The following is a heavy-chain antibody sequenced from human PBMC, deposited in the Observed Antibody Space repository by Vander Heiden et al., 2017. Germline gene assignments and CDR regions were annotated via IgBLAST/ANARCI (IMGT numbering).Heavy chain of an antibody. Sequence: QVQLVESGGGVVQPGRSLRLSCAASGFTFISYGMPWVRQAPGKGLEWVAVISYDGSNKYYADSVKGRFTISRDNSKNTLYLQMNSLRAEDTAVYYCAKDHPLSGSQGGSGFDYWGQGTLVTVSS. V-gene: IGHV3-30*18. CDR2: ISYDGSNK. J-gene: IGHJ4*02. CDR3: AKDHPLSGSQGGSGFDY. D-gene: IGHD1-26*01. CDR1: GFTFISYG.